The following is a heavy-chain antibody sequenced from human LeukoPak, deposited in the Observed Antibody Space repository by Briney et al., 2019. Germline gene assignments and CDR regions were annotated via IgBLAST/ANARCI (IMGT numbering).Heavy chain of an antibody. D-gene: IGHD6-6*01. CDR2: IKQDGSEK. CDR3: AISMAGRLAPSDLTGDY. V-gene: IGHV3-7*05. Sequence: GGSLRLSCAASGFTFSSYWMSWVRQAPGKGLEWVANIKQDGSEKYYVDSVKGRFTMSRDNAKNSLYLQMNSLRAEDTAVYYCAISMAGRLAPSDLTGDYWGQGTLVTVSS. CDR1: GFTFSSYW. J-gene: IGHJ4*02.